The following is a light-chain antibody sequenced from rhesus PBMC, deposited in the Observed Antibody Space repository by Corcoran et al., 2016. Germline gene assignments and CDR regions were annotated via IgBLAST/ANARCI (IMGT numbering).Light chain of an antibody. Sequence: DIQMTQSPSSLSASVGDRVTITCRASENVNNDLNWYQQKQGKAPKLLIYKASTLKSGVPSRFSGSGSGTDYTFPISSLQSEDVATYYCQHNYGTPLTFGGGTKVEIK. J-gene: IGKJ4*01. CDR1: ENVNND. CDR3: QHNYGTPLT. V-gene: IGKV1-74*01. CDR2: KAS.